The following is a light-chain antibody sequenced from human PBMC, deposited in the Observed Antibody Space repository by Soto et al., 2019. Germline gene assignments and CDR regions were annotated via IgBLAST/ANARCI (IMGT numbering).Light chain of an antibody. Sequence: QSVLTQPPSVSGAPGQRVTIPCTGSSSNIGSFYDVPWYQQHPGTVPKLLIYGDNNRPSGVPDRFSGSKSGTSASLAITGLQPEDEADYYCQSYDNILSNVVFGGGTKLTVL. V-gene: IGLV1-40*01. J-gene: IGLJ2*01. CDR2: GDN. CDR1: SSNIGSFYD. CDR3: QSYDNILSNVV.